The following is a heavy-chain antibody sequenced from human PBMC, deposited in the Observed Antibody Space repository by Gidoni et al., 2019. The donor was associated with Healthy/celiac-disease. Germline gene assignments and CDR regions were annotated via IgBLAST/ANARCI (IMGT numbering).Heavy chain of an antibody. CDR1: GYTFTSDD. D-gene: IGHD3-22*01. V-gene: IGHV1-8*01. J-gene: IGHJ4*02. Sequence: QVQLVQSGAEVKKHGASVKVSCKASGYTFTSDDINCVRQATGQGLEGMGGMNHNSGNTGYAQKFQGRVTMTRNTSISTAYMELSSLRSADTAGYYCASDLVLGTGYDSDYWGQGTLVTVSS. CDR2: MNHNSGNT. CDR3: ASDLVLGTGYDSDY.